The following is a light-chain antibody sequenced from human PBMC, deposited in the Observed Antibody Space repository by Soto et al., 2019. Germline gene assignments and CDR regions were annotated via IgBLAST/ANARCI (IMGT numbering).Light chain of an antibody. CDR3: MQATHWPRT. Sequence: EDLMTQSPLSLPVTLGQPASLSCGSDQSLLHSDGIAYLSWFQQRPGQSPRRLIYQISTRDSGVPDRFSGSGSGTDFTLKISRVEAEDVGVYYCMQATHWPRTFGQGTKVDIK. CDR2: QIS. J-gene: IGKJ1*01. V-gene: IGKV2-30*02. CDR1: QSLLHSDGIAY.